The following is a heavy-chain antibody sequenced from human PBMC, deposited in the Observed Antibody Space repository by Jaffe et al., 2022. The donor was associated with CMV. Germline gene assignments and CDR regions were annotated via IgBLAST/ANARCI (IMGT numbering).Heavy chain of an antibody. J-gene: IGHJ6*03. Sequence: QVQLVQSGAEVKKPGSSVKVSCKASGGTFSSYAISWVRQAPGQGLEWMGRIIPILGIANYAQKFQGRVTITADKSTSTAYMELSSLRSEDTAVYYCARELIVVVPAARQGYYYYYMDVWGKGTTVTVSS. D-gene: IGHD2-2*01. CDR3: ARELIVVVPAARQGYYYYYMDV. CDR2: IIPILGIA. V-gene: IGHV1-69*09. CDR1: GGTFSSYA.